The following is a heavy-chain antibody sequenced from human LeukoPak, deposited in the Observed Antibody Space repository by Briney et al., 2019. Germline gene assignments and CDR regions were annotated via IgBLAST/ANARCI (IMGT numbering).Heavy chain of an antibody. CDR2: IKEDGGEK. D-gene: IGHD5-12*01. Sequence: GGSLRLSCAASGFSFSSYWMSWVRQAPGKGLEWVANIKEDGGEKHYVDSVKGRFTISRDNAMNSLFLQMNSPRAEDTALYYCARDVDANYWGQGALVTVSS. CDR3: ARDVDANY. CDR1: GFSFSSYW. V-gene: IGHV3-7*01. J-gene: IGHJ4*02.